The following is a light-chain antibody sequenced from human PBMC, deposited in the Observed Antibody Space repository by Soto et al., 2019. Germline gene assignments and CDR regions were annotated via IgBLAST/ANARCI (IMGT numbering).Light chain of an antibody. CDR3: QSYDSSLSGYVV. J-gene: IGLJ2*01. V-gene: IGLV1-40*01. CDR2: DNI. Sequence: QSVLTQPPSVSGAPGQRVTISCTGSSSNIGARYDVHWYQHLPGTAPKLLIYDNINRPSGVPDRFSGSRSGTSASLAITGLQAEDEADYYCQSYDSSLSGYVVFGGGTKVTVL. CDR1: SSNIGARYD.